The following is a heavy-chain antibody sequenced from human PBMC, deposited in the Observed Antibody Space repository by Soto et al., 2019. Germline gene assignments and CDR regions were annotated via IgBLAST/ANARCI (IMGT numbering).Heavy chain of an antibody. Sequence: QLLESGPGLVTPSETLSLTCTVSGGSISSSGYYWGWTRQPPGKGLEWIGSIHYSGTTYYDPSLKSRVTMSVDTSKNQFSLKLSSMTAADTAVYYCARHLRRGPIVKGMDVWGQGTTVTVSS. J-gene: IGHJ6*02. CDR1: GGSISSSGYY. CDR2: IHYSGTT. V-gene: IGHV4-39*01. D-gene: IGHD2-21*01. CDR3: ARHLRRGPIVKGMDV.